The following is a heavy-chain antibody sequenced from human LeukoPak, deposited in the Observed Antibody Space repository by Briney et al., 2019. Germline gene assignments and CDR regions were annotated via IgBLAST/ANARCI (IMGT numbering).Heavy chain of an antibody. CDR2: ISSSGSTI. CDR3: ARDHYSSGWADY. CDR1: GFTFSSYQ. J-gene: IGHJ4*02. D-gene: IGHD6-19*01. Sequence: GGSLRPSCAASGFTFSSYQMNWVRQAPGKGLEWVSYISSSGSTIYYADSVKDRFTISRDNAKNSLYLQMNSLRVEDTAVYYCARDHYSSGWADYWGQGTLVTVSS. V-gene: IGHV3-48*03.